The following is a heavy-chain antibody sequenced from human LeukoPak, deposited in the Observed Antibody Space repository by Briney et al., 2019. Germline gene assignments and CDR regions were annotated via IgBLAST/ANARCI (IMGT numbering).Heavy chain of an antibody. CDR1: GGTFSIYA. D-gene: IGHD6-19*01. V-gene: IGHV1-69*04. CDR3: ASSWYSIGWYGPVLFDP. CDR2: IVPVLHIT. Sequence: ASVKVSCKASGGTFSIYAISWVRQAPGQGLEWMGRIVPVLHITNYAQSFQGRVTMTADDSTTTAYMELNSLRSEDTAVYYCASSWYSIGWYGPVLFDPWGQGTLVTVSS. J-gene: IGHJ5*02.